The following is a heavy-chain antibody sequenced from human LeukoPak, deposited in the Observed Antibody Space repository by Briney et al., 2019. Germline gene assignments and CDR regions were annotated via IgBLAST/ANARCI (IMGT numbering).Heavy chain of an antibody. CDR1: GFTFSSYA. Sequence: GGSLRLSCAASGFTFSSYAMSWVRQAPGKGLEWVSDINGSGGSTYFADSVKGRFTISRDSSKNTLYLQMNSLRAEDTAVYYCAKKYSTGLDPWGQGTLVTVSS. CDR2: INGSGGST. CDR3: AKKYSTGLDP. D-gene: IGHD1-26*01. V-gene: IGHV3-23*01. J-gene: IGHJ5*02.